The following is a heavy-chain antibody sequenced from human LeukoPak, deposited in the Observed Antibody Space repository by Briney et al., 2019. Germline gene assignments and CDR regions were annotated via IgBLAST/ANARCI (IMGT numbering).Heavy chain of an antibody. V-gene: IGHV3-30*03. CDR1: GFTFSSYG. J-gene: IGHJ4*02. CDR2: ISYDGSNK. D-gene: IGHD3-22*01. Sequence: PGGSLRLSCAASGFTFSSYGMHWVRQAPGKGLEWVAVISYDGSNKYYADSVKGRFTISRDNSKNTLYLQMNSLRAEDTAVYYCARNYYDSSGYYYSDYWGQGTLVTVSS. CDR3: ARNYYDSSGYYYSDY.